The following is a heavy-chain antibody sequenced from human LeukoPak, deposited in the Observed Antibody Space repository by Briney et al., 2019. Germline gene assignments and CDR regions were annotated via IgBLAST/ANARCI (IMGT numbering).Heavy chain of an antibody. CDR3: ARVCQSYCTNGAEDY. J-gene: IGHJ4*02. CDR2: IIPIFGTA. V-gene: IGHV1-69*13. Sequence: ASVKVSCKAFGGTFSSYAISWVRQAPGQGLEWVGGIIPIFGTANYAQKFQGRVTITADESTSTAYMELSSLRSEDTAVYYCARVCQSYCTNGAEDYWGQGTLVTVSS. D-gene: IGHD2-8*01. CDR1: GGTFSSYA.